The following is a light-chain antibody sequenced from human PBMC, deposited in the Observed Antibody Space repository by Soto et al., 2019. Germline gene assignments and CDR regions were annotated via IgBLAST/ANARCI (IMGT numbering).Light chain of an antibody. Sequence: QSALTQPASVSGSPGQSITISCTGTSSDVGGYNYVSWYQQHPGKAPKLMIYEVTNRPSGVSNRFSGYKSGNTASLTISGRQAEDRADYYLSSYSSINPRVFGGGTKLTVL. J-gene: IGLJ2*01. CDR3: SSYSSINPRV. CDR1: SSDVGGYNY. CDR2: EVT. V-gene: IGLV2-14*01.